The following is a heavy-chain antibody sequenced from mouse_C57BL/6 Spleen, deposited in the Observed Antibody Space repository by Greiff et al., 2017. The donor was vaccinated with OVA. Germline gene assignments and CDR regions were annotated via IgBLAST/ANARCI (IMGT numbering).Heavy chain of an antibody. CDR3: ARPYDYSYYFDY. V-gene: IGHV1-55*01. CDR2: IYPGSGST. D-gene: IGHD2-4*01. J-gene: IGHJ2*01. Sequence: QVQLQQPGAELVKPGASVKMSCKASGYTFTSYWITWVKQRPGQGLEWIGDIYPGSGSTNYNEKFKSKATLTVDTSSSTAYMQLSSLTSEDLAVYYCARPYDYSYYFDYWGQGTTLTVSS. CDR1: GYTFTSYW.